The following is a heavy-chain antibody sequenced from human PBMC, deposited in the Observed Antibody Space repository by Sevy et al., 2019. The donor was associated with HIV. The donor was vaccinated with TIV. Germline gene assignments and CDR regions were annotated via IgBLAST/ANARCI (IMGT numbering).Heavy chain of an antibody. CDR3: AKALNPALESMIEVILRTLKGFDV. J-gene: IGHJ3*01. CDR2: ISGPGLST. V-gene: IGHV3-23*01. Sequence: GGSLRLSCTASGFTFNTHAMTWVRQAPGKGLEWVSVISGPGLSTYYADSVKGRFTISRDNSQNTLYLQMNSLRLDDTATYYCAKALNPALESMIEVILRTLKGFDVWGQGTMVTVSS. D-gene: IGHD3-22*01. CDR1: GFTFNTHA.